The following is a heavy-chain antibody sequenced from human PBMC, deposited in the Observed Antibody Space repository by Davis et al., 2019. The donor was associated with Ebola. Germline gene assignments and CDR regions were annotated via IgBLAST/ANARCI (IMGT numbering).Heavy chain of an antibody. D-gene: IGHD3-10*01. CDR2: SSAYNGNT. V-gene: IGHV1-18*01. Sequence: AASVKVSCKASGYTFTRYGISWVRQAPGQGLEWMGWSSAYNGNTNYAQNPQGRVTMTTDTSTSTAYMEVRSLRYDDTAVYYCARAVTMVLPSGWFDPWGQGTLVTVSS. CDR3: ARAVTMVLPSGWFDP. J-gene: IGHJ5*02. CDR1: GYTFTRYG.